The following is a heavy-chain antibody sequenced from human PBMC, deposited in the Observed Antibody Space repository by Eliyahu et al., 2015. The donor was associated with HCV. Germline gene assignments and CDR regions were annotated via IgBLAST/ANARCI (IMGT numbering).Heavy chain of an antibody. J-gene: IGHJ6*03. CDR1: GXAXRSYY. CDR3: ARVGGGDPSHYFYMDV. D-gene: IGHD2-21*02. CDR2: IYYSGST. Sequence: QVQLQESGPGLVKPSETLSLSCTXSGXAXRSYYWSWIRQSPGKGLEWIAYIYYSGSTTYNPYLKSRVTISVDSSKNQVSLKLISVTAADTAVYYCARVGGGDPSHYFYMDVWGRGTTVTVSS. V-gene: IGHV4-59*01.